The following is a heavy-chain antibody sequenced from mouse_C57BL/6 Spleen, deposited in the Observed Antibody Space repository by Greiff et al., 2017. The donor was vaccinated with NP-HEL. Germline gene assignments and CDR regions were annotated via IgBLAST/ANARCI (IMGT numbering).Heavy chain of an antibody. Sequence: QVQLQQPGTELVKPGASVKLSCKASGYTFTSYWMHWVKQRPGQGLEWIGNINPSNGGTNYNEKFKSKATLTVDKSSSTAYMQLSSLTSEDSAVYYCARGPGQLRLLYYYAMDYWGQGTSVTVSS. D-gene: IGHD3-2*02. CDR2: INPSNGGT. V-gene: IGHV1-53*01. CDR1: GYTFTSYW. CDR3: ARGPGQLRLLYYYAMDY. J-gene: IGHJ4*01.